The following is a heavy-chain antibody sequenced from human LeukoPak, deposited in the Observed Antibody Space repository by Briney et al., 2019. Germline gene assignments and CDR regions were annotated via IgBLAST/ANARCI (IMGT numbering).Heavy chain of an antibody. CDR1: GASISGSC. CDR2: MYYSGIT. V-gene: IGHV4-59*08. Sequence: PSETLSLTCAVSGASISGSCWSWIRQPPGKGLEWIGYMYYSGITNSSPSLKSRVTISLNTSKNQFSLRLRSVTAADTAVYYCARHPHSVAGFDSWGQGALVSVSS. J-gene: IGHJ4*02. D-gene: IGHD2-21*01. CDR3: ARHPHSVAGFDS.